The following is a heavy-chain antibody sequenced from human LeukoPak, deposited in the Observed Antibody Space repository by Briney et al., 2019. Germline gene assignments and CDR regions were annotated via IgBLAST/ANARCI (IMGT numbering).Heavy chain of an antibody. Sequence: SVKVSCKASGGTFSSYAISWVRQAPGQGLEWMGRIIPILGIANYAQKFQGRVTITADKSTSTACMELSSLRSEDTAVYYCARRLNSDYYFDYWGQGTLVTVSS. CDR3: ARRLNSDYYFDY. V-gene: IGHV1-69*04. J-gene: IGHJ4*02. D-gene: IGHD4-23*01. CDR1: GGTFSSYA. CDR2: IIPILGIA.